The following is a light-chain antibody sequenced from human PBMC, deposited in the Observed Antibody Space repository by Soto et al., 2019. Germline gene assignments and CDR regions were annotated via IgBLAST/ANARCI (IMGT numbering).Light chain of an antibody. CDR2: GAS. CDR1: QSVSSSY. Sequence: EIVLTQSPGTLSLSPGERATLSCRDSQSVSSSYLAWYQQKPGQAPRLLIYGASSRATRIPDRFSGSGSGTRFTLTISGLEPEDFAVYYCQQYGSSPRTFGQGTKVEIK. V-gene: IGKV3-20*01. J-gene: IGKJ1*01. CDR3: QQYGSSPRT.